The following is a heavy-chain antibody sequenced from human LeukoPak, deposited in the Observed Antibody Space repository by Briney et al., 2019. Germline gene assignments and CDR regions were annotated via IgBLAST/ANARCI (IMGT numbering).Heavy chain of an antibody. CDR1: GFTFSSYG. J-gene: IGHJ4*02. V-gene: IGHV3-30*18. Sequence: GGSLRLSCAASGFTFSSYGMHWVRQAPGKGLEWVAVISYDGSNKYCADSVKGRFTISRDNSKNTLYLQMNSLRAEDTAVYYCAKDASYYDILTGYWYFDYWGQGTLVTVSS. D-gene: IGHD3-9*01. CDR3: AKDASYYDILTGYWYFDY. CDR2: ISYDGSNK.